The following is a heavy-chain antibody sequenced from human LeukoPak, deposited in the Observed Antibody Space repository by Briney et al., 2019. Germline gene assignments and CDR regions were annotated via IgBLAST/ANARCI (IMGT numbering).Heavy chain of an antibody. CDR1: GFTFSSYG. J-gene: IGHJ4*02. CDR2: ISYDGSNK. D-gene: IGHD3-22*01. Sequence: PGGSLRLSCAASGFTFSSYGMHWVRQAPGKGLEWVAVISYDGSNKYYADSVKGRFTISKDKSKNTLYLQMDNLRAEDTGVYFCARLPTFYYDSSGYHYDYWGQGTLVTVSS. CDR3: ARLPTFYYDSSGYHYDY. V-gene: IGHV3-30*03.